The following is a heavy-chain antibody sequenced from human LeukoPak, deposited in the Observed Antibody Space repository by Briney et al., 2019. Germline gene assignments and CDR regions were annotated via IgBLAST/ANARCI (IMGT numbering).Heavy chain of an antibody. CDR2: IYPGDSDT. CDR1: GYSFTSYW. D-gene: IGHD3-3*01. J-gene: IGHJ3*02. CDR3: ARQPTLYYDFWSGYDAFDI. Sequence: GESLKISCKGSGYSFTSYWIGWVRQMPGKGLEWMGIIYPGDSDTRYSPSFQGQVTTSADKSISTAYLQWSSLKASDTAMYYCARQPTLYYDFWSGYDAFDIWGQGTMVTVSS. V-gene: IGHV5-51*01.